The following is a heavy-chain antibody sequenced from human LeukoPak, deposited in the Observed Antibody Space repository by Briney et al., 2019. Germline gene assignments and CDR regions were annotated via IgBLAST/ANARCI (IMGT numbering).Heavy chain of an antibody. J-gene: IGHJ5*02. D-gene: IGHD2-2*01. CDR3: ARGGGIVVVPAAISVAFDP. CDR2: INHSGST. V-gene: IGHV4-34*01. CDR1: GGSFSGYY. Sequence: ASETLSLTCAVYGGSFSGYYWSWIRQPPGKGLEWIGEINHSGSTNYNPSLKSRVTISVDTPKNQFSLKLSSVTAADTAVYYCARGGGIVVVPAAISVAFDPWGQGTLVTVSS.